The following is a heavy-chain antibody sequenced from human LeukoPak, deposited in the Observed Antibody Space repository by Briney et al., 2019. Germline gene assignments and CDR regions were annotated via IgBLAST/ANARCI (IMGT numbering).Heavy chain of an antibody. CDR2: INPNGGGT. J-gene: IGHJ4*02. Sequence: GASVKVSCKASGYTFTGYYIHWVRQAPGQGLEWMGWINPNGGGTNYAQKFQGRVTMTRDTSISTAYMELSRLRSDDTAVYYCARIAVTSSRAYFDYWGQGTLVTVSS. CDR1: GYTFTGYY. D-gene: IGHD6-19*01. V-gene: IGHV1-2*02. CDR3: ARIAVTSSRAYFDY.